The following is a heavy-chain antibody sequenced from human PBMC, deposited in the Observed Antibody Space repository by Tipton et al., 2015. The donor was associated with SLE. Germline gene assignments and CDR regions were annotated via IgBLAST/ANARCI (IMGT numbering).Heavy chain of an antibody. V-gene: IGHV4-59*01. D-gene: IGHD1-1*01. CDR3: ARDRTGGAGFDY. J-gene: IGHJ4*02. CDR2: IYYSGST. Sequence: TLSLTCTVSGGSISSYYWSWIRQPPGKGLQWIGYIYYSGSTNYNPSPKSRVTISVDTSKKQFSLKLSSVTAADTAVYYCARDRTGGAGFDYWGQGTLVTVSS. CDR1: GGSISSYY.